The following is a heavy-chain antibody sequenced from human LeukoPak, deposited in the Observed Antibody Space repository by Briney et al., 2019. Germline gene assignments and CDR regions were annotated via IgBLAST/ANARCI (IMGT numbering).Heavy chain of an antibody. CDR1: GFTFSDYW. CDR3: AREDQPRGTFDY. D-gene: IGHD2-15*01. Sequence: GGSLRLSCAASGFTFSDYWMTWVRQAPGKGLEWVANIKQDGSEKYYVDSVKGRFTISRDNAKNSLYLQMNSLRAEDTALYYCAREDQPRGTFDYWGQGILVTVSS. J-gene: IGHJ4*02. CDR2: IKQDGSEK. V-gene: IGHV3-7*05.